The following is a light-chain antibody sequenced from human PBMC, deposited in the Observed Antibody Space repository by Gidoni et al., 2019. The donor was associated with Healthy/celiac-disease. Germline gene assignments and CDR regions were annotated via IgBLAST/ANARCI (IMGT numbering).Light chain of an antibody. Sequence: QSALTQPASVSGSPGQSIAISCTGTSSDVGGYNYVSWYHQHPGKAPKLMLYEVSNRPSGVSNRFSGSKSGNTASLTISGLQAEDEADYYCSSYTSSSTPWVFGGGTKLTVL. J-gene: IGLJ3*02. CDR3: SSYTSSSTPWV. CDR2: EVS. CDR1: SSDVGGYNY. V-gene: IGLV2-14*01.